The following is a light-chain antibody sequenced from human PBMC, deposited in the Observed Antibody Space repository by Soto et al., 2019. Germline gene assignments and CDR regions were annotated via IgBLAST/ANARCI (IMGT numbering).Light chain of an antibody. Sequence: DIQMTQSPSSLSASVGARVPITCRASQGISNYLAWYQQKPGKVPSLLIYAASTLQSGVPSRFSGSGSGTDFTLTISSLQPEDVATYYCQKYDSVPFTFGPGTKVDIK. V-gene: IGKV1-27*01. J-gene: IGKJ3*01. CDR2: AAS. CDR3: QKYDSVPFT. CDR1: QGISNY.